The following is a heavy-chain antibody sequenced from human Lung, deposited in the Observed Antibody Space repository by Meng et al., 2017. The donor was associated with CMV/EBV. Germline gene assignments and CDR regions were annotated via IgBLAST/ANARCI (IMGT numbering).Heavy chain of an antibody. Sequence: SXKISCAASGFKFDEYAMYWVRQAPGEGLEWVAGISSNSGTVGYAGSVRGRFTISRDNAQKSLYLQMDSLRVEDTAVYYCVRDRLGGRLFDYWGQGTLVTVSS. CDR3: VRDRLGGRLFDY. CDR1: GFKFDEYA. D-gene: IGHD2-15*01. V-gene: IGHV3-9*01. CDR2: ISSNSGTV. J-gene: IGHJ4*02.